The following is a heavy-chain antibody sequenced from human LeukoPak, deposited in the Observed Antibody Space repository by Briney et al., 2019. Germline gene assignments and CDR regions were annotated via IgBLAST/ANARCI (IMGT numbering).Heavy chain of an antibody. J-gene: IGHJ5*02. CDR2: ISAYNGNT. V-gene: IGHV1-18*01. CDR3: ARGHGSGSPYNWFDP. D-gene: IGHD3-10*01. Sequence: ASVKVSCKASGYTFSSYGITWVRQAPGQGLEWMGWISAYNGNTNYVQKLQGRVTMTTDTSTSTAYMELRSLRSDDTATYFCARGHGSGSPYNWFDPWGQGTLVTVSS. CDR1: GYTFSSYG.